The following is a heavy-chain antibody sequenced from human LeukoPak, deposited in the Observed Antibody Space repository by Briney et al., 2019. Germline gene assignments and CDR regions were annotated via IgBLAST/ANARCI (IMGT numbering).Heavy chain of an antibody. D-gene: IGHD5-18*01. CDR2: IYYSGST. CDR3: ARENVDTAMVTLSRPSEFDY. J-gene: IGHJ4*02. CDR1: GGSINRYY. Sequence: SETLSLTCTVSGGSINRYYWSWIRQPPGKGLEWIGHIYYSGSTNYNPSVKSRVTVSIDTSKNRFSLTLRSMTAADTAVYYCARENVDTAMVTLSRPSEFDYWGQGTLVTVSS. V-gene: IGHV4-59*01.